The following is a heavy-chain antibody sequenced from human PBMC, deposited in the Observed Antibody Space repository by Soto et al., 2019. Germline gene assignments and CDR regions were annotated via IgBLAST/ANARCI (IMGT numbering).Heavy chain of an antibody. J-gene: IGHJ4*02. D-gene: IGHD2-21*02. CDR1: EFTFSSYG. CDR2: IWYDGSNK. Sequence: QVQLVESGGGVVQPGRSLRLSCAASEFTFSSYGMHWVRQAPGKGLEWVAVIWYDGSNKYYADSVKGRFTISRDNSKNTLYLQMNSLRAEDTAMYYCARGGLTDYFDYWGQGTLVTVSS. CDR3: ARGGLTDYFDY. V-gene: IGHV3-33*01.